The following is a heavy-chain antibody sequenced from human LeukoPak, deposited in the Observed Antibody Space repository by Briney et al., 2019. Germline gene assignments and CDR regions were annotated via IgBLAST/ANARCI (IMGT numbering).Heavy chain of an antibody. J-gene: IGHJ4*02. CDR2: IKQDGSEK. V-gene: IGHV3-7*01. Sequence: GGSLRLSCAASGVTFSSYWMSWVRQAPGKGLEWVANIKQDGSEKYYVDSVKGRFTISRDNAKNSLYLQMNSLRAEDTAVYYCARWGLWFGEFDYWGQGTLVTVSS. D-gene: IGHD3-10*01. CDR3: ARWGLWFGEFDY. CDR1: GVTFSSYW.